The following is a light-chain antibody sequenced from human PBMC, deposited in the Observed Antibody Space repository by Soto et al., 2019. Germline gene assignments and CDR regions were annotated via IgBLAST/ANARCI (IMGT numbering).Light chain of an antibody. J-gene: IGKJ1*01. V-gene: IGKV3-20*01. CDR1: QSVSSNY. Sequence: ESVLTQSPGTLSLSPGEIATLSCRAIQSVSSNYLAWYQQKPGQAPRLLIYGASSRATVIPDRFSGSGSGTDFTLTISRLEPEDFAVYYCQQYGSSPSWTFGQGTKV. CDR3: QQYGSSPSWT. CDR2: GAS.